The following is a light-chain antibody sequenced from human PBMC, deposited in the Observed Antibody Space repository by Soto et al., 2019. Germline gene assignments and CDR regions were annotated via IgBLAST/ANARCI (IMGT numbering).Light chain of an antibody. J-gene: IGLJ3*02. CDR2: KDN. CDR1: ALPKQF. CDR3: QSADSSGTFLWV. V-gene: IGLV3-25*03. Sequence: SYELTQPPSVSVSPGQTARITCSGDALPKQFAYWYQQKAGQAPMLVIYKDNERPSGIPERFSGSSSGTTVTLTISGVQAEDEADYYCQSADSSGTFLWVFGGGTQLTFL.